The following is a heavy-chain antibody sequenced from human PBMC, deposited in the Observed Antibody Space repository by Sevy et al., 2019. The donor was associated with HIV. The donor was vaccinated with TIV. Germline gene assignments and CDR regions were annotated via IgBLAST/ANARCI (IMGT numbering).Heavy chain of an antibody. Sequence: GGSLRLSCAASGFTLSSYWMSWVRQAPGKGLEWVANIKQDGSEKYYVYSVKGRFTISRDNAKNSLYLQMNSLRAEDTAVYYCARAIYGDYTDAFDIWGQGTMVTVSS. J-gene: IGHJ3*02. CDR1: GFTLSSYW. CDR3: ARAIYGDYTDAFDI. V-gene: IGHV3-7*03. CDR2: IKQDGSEK. D-gene: IGHD4-17*01.